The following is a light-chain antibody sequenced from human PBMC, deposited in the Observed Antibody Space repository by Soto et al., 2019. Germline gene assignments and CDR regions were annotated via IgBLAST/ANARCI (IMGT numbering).Light chain of an antibody. CDR3: QQINSYLWT. J-gene: IGKJ1*01. CDR1: QSLSSW. Sequence: DIQMTQSPSTLSASVGDRFTITCRASQSLSSWLAWYQHKPGKAPKLLIYKASTLESGVPSRFSGSGSGTNFTLTISSLQPYDFATFYCQQINSYLWTFGKGTKVNIK. V-gene: IGKV1-5*03. CDR2: KAS.